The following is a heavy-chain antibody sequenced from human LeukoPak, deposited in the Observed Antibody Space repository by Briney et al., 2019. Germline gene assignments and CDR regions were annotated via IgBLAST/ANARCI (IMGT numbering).Heavy chain of an antibody. CDR3: ARYCYYDSSGSTADWYFDL. CDR1: GFTFSSYA. Sequence: GGSLRLSCAASGFTFSSYATSWVRQAPGKGLEWVSAISGSGGSTNYADSVKGRFTISRDNSKNTLYLQMNSLRAEDTAVYYCARYCYYDSSGSTADWYFDLWGRGTLVTVSS. CDR2: ISGSGGST. J-gene: IGHJ2*01. D-gene: IGHD3-22*01. V-gene: IGHV3-23*01.